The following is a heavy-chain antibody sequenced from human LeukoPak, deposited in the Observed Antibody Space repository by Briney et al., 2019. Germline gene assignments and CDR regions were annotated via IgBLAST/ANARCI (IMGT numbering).Heavy chain of an antibody. CDR3: ARVARWIYSNYGVWFDP. V-gene: IGHV4-34*01. J-gene: IGHJ5*02. D-gene: IGHD4-11*01. CDR2: INHSVST. CDR1: GGSFSGYS. Sequence: SSETLSLTCAVYGGSFSGYSWSWIRQPPGKGLEWIGEINHSVSTNYNPSLKSRVTISVDTPKNQFSLKLTSVTAADTAVYYCARVARWIYSNYGVWFDPWGQGTLVTVSS.